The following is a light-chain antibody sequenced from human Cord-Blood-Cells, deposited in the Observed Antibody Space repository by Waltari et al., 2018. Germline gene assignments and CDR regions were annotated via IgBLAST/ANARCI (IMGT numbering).Light chain of an antibody. Sequence: QSALTQPASVSGSPGQSITISCTGTSSDVGGYNYVSWYQHHPGKAPKLMIYEVSNRPSGVSNRVSVSKSGNTASLTISGLQAEDEADYYCSSYTSSSTYVFGTGTKVTVL. CDR2: EVS. CDR1: SSDVGGYNY. J-gene: IGLJ1*01. V-gene: IGLV2-14*01. CDR3: SSYTSSSTYV.